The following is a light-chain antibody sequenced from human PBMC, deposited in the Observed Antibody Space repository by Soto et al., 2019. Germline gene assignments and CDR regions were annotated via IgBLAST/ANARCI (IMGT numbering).Light chain of an antibody. CDR1: QSIGNY. CDR2: DSS. CDR3: QQRSRWPLT. V-gene: IGKV3-11*01. Sequence: EIVLTQSPVTLSLSPGERATLSCRASQSIGNYLAWYQQKPGQAPRLLMYDSSDRAAGVPDRFSGTGSGTDFTLTISRLEPEDFAVYYCQQRSRWPLTFGGGTRVEIK. J-gene: IGKJ4*01.